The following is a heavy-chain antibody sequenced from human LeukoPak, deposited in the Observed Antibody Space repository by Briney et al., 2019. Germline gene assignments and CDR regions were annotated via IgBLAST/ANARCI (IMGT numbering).Heavy chain of an antibody. D-gene: IGHD3-9*01. CDR2: ISWNSGSI. CDR3: AKDPEKNYDILTGYVDY. V-gene: IGHV3-9*01. CDR1: GFTFDDYA. J-gene: IGHJ4*02. Sequence: GGSLRLSCAASGFTFDDYAMHWVRQAPGKGLEWVSGISWNSGSIGYADSVKGRFTISRDNAKNSLYLQMNSLRAEDTALYYCAKDPEKNYDILTGYVDYWGQGTLVTVSS.